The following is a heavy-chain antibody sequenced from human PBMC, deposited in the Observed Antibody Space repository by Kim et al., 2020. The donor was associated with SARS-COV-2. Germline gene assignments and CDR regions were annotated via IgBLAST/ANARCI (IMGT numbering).Heavy chain of an antibody. Sequence: GGSLRLSCAASGFTFSSYSMNWVRQAPGKGLEWVSYISSSSSTIYYADSVKGRFTISRDNAKNSLYLQMNSLRDEDTAVYYCARDRIFWETYYYGSGSYYMGAFDIWGQGTMVTVSS. CDR2: ISSSSSTI. CDR1: GFTFSSYS. D-gene: IGHD3-10*01. CDR3: ARDRIFWETYYYGSGSYYMGAFDI. V-gene: IGHV3-48*02. J-gene: IGHJ3*02.